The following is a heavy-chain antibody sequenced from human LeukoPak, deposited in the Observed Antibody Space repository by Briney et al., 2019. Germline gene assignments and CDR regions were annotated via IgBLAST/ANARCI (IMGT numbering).Heavy chain of an antibody. V-gene: IGHV1-2*02. J-gene: IGHJ3*02. CDR2: INPNSGGT. CDR1: GYTFTGYY. CDR3: ARAIRDIVVVVAANDAFDI. D-gene: IGHD2-15*01. Sequence: ASVKVSCKASGYTFTGYYIPWVRQAPGQGLEWMGWINPNSGGTSYAQKFQGRVTMTRDTSISTAYMELSRLRSDDTAVYYCARAIRDIVVVVAANDAFDIWGQGTMVTVSS.